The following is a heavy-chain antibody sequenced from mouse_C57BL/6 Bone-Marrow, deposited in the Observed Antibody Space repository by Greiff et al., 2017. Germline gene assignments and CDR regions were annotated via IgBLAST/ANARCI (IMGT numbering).Heavy chain of an antibody. Sequence: QVQLQQPGAELVKPGASVKLSCKASGYTFTSYWMQWVKQRPGQGLEWIGEIDPSDSYTNYNQKFKGKATLTVDTSSSTAYMQLGSLTSEDSAVYYCARFGDGYYDWFAYWGQGTLVTVSA. CDR3: ARFGDGYYDWFAY. J-gene: IGHJ3*01. CDR1: GYTFTSYW. D-gene: IGHD2-3*01. CDR2: IDPSDSYT. V-gene: IGHV1-50*01.